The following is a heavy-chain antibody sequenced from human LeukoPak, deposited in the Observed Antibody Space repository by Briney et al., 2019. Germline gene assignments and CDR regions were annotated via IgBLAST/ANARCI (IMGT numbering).Heavy chain of an antibody. D-gene: IGHD2-2*01. J-gene: IGHJ4*02. Sequence: GGSLRLSCAASGFTFSSYAMSWVRQAPGRGLEWVSSICTDSGSTYYADSVKGRFTISRDDSKNTLYLQMNSLRADDTAVYYCAKIERASCYAHPNYWGQGTLVTVSS. CDR1: GFTFSSYA. CDR3: AKIERASCYAHPNY. V-gene: IGHV3-23*01. CDR2: ICTDSGST.